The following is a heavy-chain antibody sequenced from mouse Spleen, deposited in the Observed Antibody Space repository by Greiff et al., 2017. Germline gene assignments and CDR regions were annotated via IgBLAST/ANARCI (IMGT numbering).Heavy chain of an antibody. CDR3: AIYYGNYPRYAMDY. V-gene: IGHV1-55*01. D-gene: IGHD2-1*01. CDR1: GYTFTSYW. CDR2: IYPGSGST. Sequence: VQLQQPGAELVKPGASVKMSCKASGYTFTSYWITWVKQRPGQGLEWIGDIYPGSGSTNYNEKFKSKATLTVDTSSSTAYMQLSSLTSEDSAVYYCAIYYGNYPRYAMDYWGQGTSVTVSS. J-gene: IGHJ4*01.